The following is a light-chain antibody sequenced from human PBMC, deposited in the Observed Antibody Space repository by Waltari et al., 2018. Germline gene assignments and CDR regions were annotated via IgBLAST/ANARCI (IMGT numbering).Light chain of an antibody. CDR2: NNY. V-gene: IGLV1-44*01. J-gene: IGLJ2*01. Sequence: QSVLTQPPSASGTPGQRVTISCSGRSSDIGRNTVNLYQHLPGTAPRLLIYNNYYRPSGVSGRFSGSKSGNTASLTISGLQPEDEADYFCSSYTPTSILVFGGGTKLTV. CDR3: SSYTPTSILV. CDR1: SSDIGRNT.